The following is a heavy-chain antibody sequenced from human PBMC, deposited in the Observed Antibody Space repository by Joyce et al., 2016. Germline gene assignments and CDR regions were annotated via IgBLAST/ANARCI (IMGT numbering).Heavy chain of an antibody. J-gene: IGHJ6*04. CDR2: INHSGSS. CDR1: GGSFSGYY. Sequence: QVQLQQWGAGLLKPSETLSLTCAVSGGSFSGYYWTWIRQPPGKGLEWVGDINHSGSSDYNPSLKSRVTSSVDTSKNQFSLKLFSITAADTAVYYCAGARGSSHYYYYGLDVWGKGTTVTVSS. D-gene: IGHD6-6*01. V-gene: IGHV4-34*02. CDR3: AGARGSSHYYYYGLDV.